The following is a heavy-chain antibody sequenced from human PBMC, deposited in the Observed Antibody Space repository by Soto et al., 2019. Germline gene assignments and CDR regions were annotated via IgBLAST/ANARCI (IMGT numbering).Heavy chain of an antibody. CDR1: GYSFTSYW. J-gene: IGHJ4*02. D-gene: IGHD5-12*01. V-gene: IGHV5-51*01. CDR2: IYPGDSDT. Sequence: PGESLKISWKGSGYSFTSYWIGWVRQMPGKGLEWMGIIYPGDSDTRYSPSFQGQVTISADKSISTAYLQWSSLKASDTAMYSCARHREMATMAIDYWGQGTLVTVSS. CDR3: ARHREMATMAIDY.